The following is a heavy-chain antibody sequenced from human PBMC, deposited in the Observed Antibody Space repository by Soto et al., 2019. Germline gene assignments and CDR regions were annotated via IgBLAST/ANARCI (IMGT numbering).Heavy chain of an antibody. J-gene: IGHJ4*02. CDR1: GGSMSSHF. CDR3: ARGGGGSLLDY. V-gene: IGHV4-59*11. CDR2: IYYNGIT. Sequence: QVQLQESGPGLVKPSETLSLTCTVSGGSMSSHFWSWIRQPPGKGLEWIGYIYYNGITNYNPSLKSRGTISVDTAKHQFSLKLSSVTAADTAVYYCARGGGGSLLDYWGQGTLVTVSS. D-gene: IGHD1-26*01.